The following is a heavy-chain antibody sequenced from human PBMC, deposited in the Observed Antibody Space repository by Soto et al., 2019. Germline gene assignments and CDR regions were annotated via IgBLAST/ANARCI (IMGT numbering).Heavy chain of an antibody. CDR1: GGSFSGYY. Sequence: SETLSLICAFYGGSFSGYYWSWIRQPPGKGLEWIGEINHSGSTNYNPSLKSRVTISVDTSKNQFSLKLSSVTAADTAVYYCARGVRKYFDWLFGVIDYWGQGTLVTVSS. D-gene: IGHD3-9*01. CDR3: ARGVRKYFDWLFGVIDY. J-gene: IGHJ4*02. CDR2: INHSGST. V-gene: IGHV4-34*01.